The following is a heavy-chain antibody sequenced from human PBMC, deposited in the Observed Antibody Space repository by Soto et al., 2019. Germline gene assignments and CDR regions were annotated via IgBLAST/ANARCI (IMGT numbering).Heavy chain of an antibody. D-gene: IGHD3-16*01. CDR1: GYGFSSSW. J-gene: IGHJ4*02. CDR2: IYPGDSET. V-gene: IGHV5-51*01. Sequence: VESLTISCQASGYGFSSSWIAWVLQSPGKGLEWLGIIYPGDSETRYSPSFRGQVTFSADTSTNTAFLQWSRLKASDSGIYYCPKHVDNWGVTYWLGSWGQGTKVTVSS. CDR3: PKHVDNWGVTYWLGS.